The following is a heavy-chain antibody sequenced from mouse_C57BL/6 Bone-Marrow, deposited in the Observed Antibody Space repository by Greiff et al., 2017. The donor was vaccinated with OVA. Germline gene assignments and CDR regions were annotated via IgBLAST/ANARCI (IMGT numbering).Heavy chain of an antibody. CDR2: INPNNGGT. D-gene: IGHD2-4*01. CDR3: ARIYDDYDGGGLYAMDY. V-gene: IGHV1-18*01. Sequence: VQLQQSGPELVKPGASVKIPCKASGYTFTDYNMDWVKQSHGQSLEWIGDINPNNGGTIYNQKFKGKATLTVDKSSSTAYMELRSLTSEDTAVYYCARIYDDYDGGGLYAMDYWGQGTSVTVSS. J-gene: IGHJ4*01. CDR1: GYTFTDYN.